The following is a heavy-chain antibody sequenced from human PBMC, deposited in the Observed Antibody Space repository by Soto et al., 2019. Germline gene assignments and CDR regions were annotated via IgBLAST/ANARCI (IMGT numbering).Heavy chain of an antibody. J-gene: IGHJ5*02. CDR1: GGSFSGYY. CDR2: INHSGIT. V-gene: IGHV4-34*01. Sequence: SETLSLTCAVYGGSFSGYYLSWRRQPPGKGLEGRVEINHSGITTDNPSLKRRVTISVDTSKKQFSLKLSSVTAAETAVYYCARGPAGLLIGDSSAWGQGTLVTVSS. CDR3: ARGPAGLLIGDSSA. D-gene: IGHD7-27*01.